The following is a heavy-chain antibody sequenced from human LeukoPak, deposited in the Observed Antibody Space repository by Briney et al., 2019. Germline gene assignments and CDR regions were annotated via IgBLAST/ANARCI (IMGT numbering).Heavy chain of an antibody. V-gene: IGHV4-34*01. J-gene: IGHJ4*02. CDR2: INHSGST. D-gene: IGHD2-8*01. CDR1: GGSFSGYY. CDR3: ARATLISRVFDY. Sequence: SETLSLTCAVYGGSFSGYYWSWIRQPPGKGLEWIGEINHSGSTNYNPSLKSRVTISVDTSKNQFSLKLSSVTAADTAVYYCARATLISRVFDYWGQETLVTVSS.